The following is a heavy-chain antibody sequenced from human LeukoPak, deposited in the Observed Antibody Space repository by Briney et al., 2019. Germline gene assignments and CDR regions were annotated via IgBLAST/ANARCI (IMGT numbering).Heavy chain of an antibody. CDR2: IIPIFDTA. J-gene: IGHJ3*02. CDR3: ARSTTVNTWDAFDI. Sequence: ASVKVSCKASGGTFSTYAISWVRQAPGQGLEWMGGIIPIFDTANYAQKFQGRVTITTDESTSTAYMELSSLRSEDTAVYYCARSTTVNTWDAFDIWGQGTMVTVSS. D-gene: IGHD4-11*01. CDR1: GGTFSTYA. V-gene: IGHV1-69*05.